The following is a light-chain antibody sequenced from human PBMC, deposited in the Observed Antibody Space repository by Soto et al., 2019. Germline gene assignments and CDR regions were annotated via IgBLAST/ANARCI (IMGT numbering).Light chain of an antibody. CDR1: SSDIGGYNY. Sequence: SVLTQPASVSGSPGQSITISCTGTSSDIGGYNYVSWYQQHPGKVPKLMIFEVSNRPSGVSYRFSGSKSGNTASLTISGLQAEDEADYYCSSYTGSSTLCVFGTGTKVTVL. J-gene: IGLJ1*01. CDR3: SSYTGSSTLCV. CDR2: EVS. V-gene: IGLV2-14*01.